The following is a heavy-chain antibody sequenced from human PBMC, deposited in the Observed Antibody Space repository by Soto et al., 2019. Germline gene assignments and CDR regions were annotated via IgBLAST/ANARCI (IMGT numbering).Heavy chain of an antibody. Sequence: QVQLQESGPGVVKPSGTLSLTCAVSGGSVSSDYWWCWVRLPPGKGLEWIGEIYHSGRTNYNPSLKIRVTISLDKSKNQFSLILNSVTAADTAVYYCARDRPSYGRNFDYWGQGTLVTVSS. V-gene: IGHV4-4*02. J-gene: IGHJ4*02. D-gene: IGHD1-26*01. CDR3: ARDRPSYGRNFDY. CDR2: IYHSGRT. CDR1: GGSVSSDYW.